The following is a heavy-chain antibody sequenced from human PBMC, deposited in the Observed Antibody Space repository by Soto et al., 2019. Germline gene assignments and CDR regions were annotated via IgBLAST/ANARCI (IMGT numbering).Heavy chain of an antibody. J-gene: IGHJ6*02. CDR3: ARERILTGYHTVYYYGMDV. CDR2: IYYSGST. Sequence: PSETLSLTCTVSGGSISSGDYYWCWIRQPPGKGMEWIGYIYYSGSTYYNSSLKSRVTISVDTSKNQFSLKLSSVTAADTAVYYCARERILTGYHTVYYYGMDVWGQGTTVTVSS. V-gene: IGHV4-30-4*01. CDR1: GGSISSGDYY. D-gene: IGHD3-9*01.